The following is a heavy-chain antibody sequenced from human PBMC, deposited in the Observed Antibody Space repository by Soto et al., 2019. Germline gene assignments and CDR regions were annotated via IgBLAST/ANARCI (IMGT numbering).Heavy chain of an antibody. CDR2: ISYDGSNK. Sequence: GGSRKLSWAASGLTFSGYVMHGVGPAPGKGLGWVAVISYDGSNKYYADSVKGRFTISRDNSKNTLYLQMNSLRAEDTAVYYCAKDVVYDSSGYYYVPAYYYYGMEVWGQGTTVTVS. V-gene: IGHV3-30*18. CDR3: AKDVVYDSSGYYYVPAYYYYGMEV. J-gene: IGHJ6*02. CDR1: GLTFSGYV. D-gene: IGHD3-22*01.